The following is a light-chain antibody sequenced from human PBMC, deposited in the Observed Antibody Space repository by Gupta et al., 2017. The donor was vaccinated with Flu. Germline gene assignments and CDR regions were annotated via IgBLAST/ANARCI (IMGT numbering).Light chain of an antibody. CDR2: EVS. CDR1: NSDIGAYNY. Sequence: QSALTQPASVSGSPGQSIAISCTGTNSDIGAYNYVSWYQQHPGKAPKLMIYEVSNRPSGVATRSSCSKYGKTAHPTTSGLHADDDAYYYCGSYGAVGVFGGGTNLNVL. J-gene: IGLJ2*01. CDR3: GSYGAVGV. V-gene: IGLV2-14*01.